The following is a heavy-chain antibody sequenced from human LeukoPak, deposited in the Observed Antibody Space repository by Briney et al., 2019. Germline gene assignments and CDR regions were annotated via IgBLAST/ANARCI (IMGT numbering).Heavy chain of an antibody. CDR2: IWSDASNQ. CDR1: GFSFSTYA. J-gene: IGHJ4*02. D-gene: IGHD6-13*01. CDR3: ATERDSSWTFDS. Sequence: GTSLRLSCAASGFSFSTYAMHWVRQAPGKGLDWVAMIWSDASNQYYADSVKGRFTISRDNSKNTLYLQLNSLRAEDTAVYYCATERDSSWTFDSWGQGTLVAVSS. V-gene: IGHV3-33*01.